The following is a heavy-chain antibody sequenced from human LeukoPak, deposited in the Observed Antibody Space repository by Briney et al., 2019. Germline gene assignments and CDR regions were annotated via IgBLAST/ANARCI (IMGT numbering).Heavy chain of an antibody. V-gene: IGHV1-2*02. CDR3: ASISVAGNDY. Sequence: ASVKASCKASGYTFTGYYIHWVRQAPGQGLEWMGWINPNSGVTNYAQKFQGRVTRTRDTSISTAYMDLSRLRSDDTALYYCASISVAGNDYWGQGTLVTVSS. CDR2: INPNSGVT. J-gene: IGHJ4*02. CDR1: GYTFTGYY. D-gene: IGHD6-19*01.